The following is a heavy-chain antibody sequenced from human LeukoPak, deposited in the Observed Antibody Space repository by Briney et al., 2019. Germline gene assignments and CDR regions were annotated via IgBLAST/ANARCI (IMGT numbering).Heavy chain of an antibody. J-gene: IGHJ3*02. CDR2: IKQDGSEK. D-gene: IGHD1-26*01. CDR1: GFTFSSYW. V-gene: IGHV3-7*01. Sequence: GGSLRLSCAASGFTFSSYWISWVRQAPGKGLEWVANIKQDGSEKYYVDSVKGRFTISRDNAKNSLYLQMNSLRAEDTAVYYCARVGVGATDDAFDIWGQGTMVTVSS. CDR3: ARVGVGATDDAFDI.